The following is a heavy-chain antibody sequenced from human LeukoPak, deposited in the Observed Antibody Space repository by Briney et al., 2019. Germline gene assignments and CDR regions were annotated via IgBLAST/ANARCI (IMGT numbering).Heavy chain of an antibody. CDR1: GYTFTYYY. D-gene: IGHD5-12*01. V-gene: IGHV1-2*02. Sequence: ASVKVSCKASGYTFTYYYMHWVRQAPGQGLEWMGWINPNSGGTNYAQKFQGRVTMTRDTSISTAYMELSRLRSDDTAVYYRARDLLIVATDPEDYWGQGTLVTVSS. CDR2: INPNSGGT. J-gene: IGHJ4*02. CDR3: ARDLLIVATDPEDY.